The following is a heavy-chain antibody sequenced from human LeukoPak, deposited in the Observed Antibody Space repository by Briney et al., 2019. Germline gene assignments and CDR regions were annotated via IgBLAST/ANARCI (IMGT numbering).Heavy chain of an antibody. Sequence: SETLSLTCTVSGVSISDYYWSWIRQPPGKGLEWIGYMFNSGTTKYNPSLKSRVTILVEMPKNQFSLKLNSVTAADTAMYYCARGGYGWAFEYWGQGTLVTVSS. CDR2: MFNSGTT. V-gene: IGHV4-59*01. CDR1: GVSISDYY. CDR3: ARGGYGWAFEY. D-gene: IGHD3-10*01. J-gene: IGHJ4*02.